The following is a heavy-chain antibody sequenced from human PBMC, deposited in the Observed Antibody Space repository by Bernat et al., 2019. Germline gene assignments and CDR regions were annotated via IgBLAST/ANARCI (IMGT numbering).Heavy chain of an antibody. V-gene: IGHV3-33*01. D-gene: IGHD3-3*01. CDR3: ARGFKIFGVAEDFDI. CDR2: IWYDGSNK. J-gene: IGHJ3*02. Sequence: QVQLVESGGGVVQPGRSLRLSCAASGFTFSSYGMHWVRQAPGKGLEWVAVIWYDGSNKYYADSVKGRFTISRDNSKNTLYLQMNSLRAEDTAVYYCARGFKIFGVAEDFDIWGQGTMVTVSS. CDR1: GFTFSSYG.